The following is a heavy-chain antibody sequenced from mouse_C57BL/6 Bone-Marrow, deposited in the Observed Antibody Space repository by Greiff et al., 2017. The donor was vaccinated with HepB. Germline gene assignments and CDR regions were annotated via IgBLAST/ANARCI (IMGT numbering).Heavy chain of an antibody. Sequence: EVQVVESGGDLVKPGGSLKLSCAASGFTFSSYGMSWVRQTPDKRLEWVATISSGGSYTYYPDSVKGRFTISRDNAKNTLYLQMSSLKSEDTAMYYCARHVLRDWFAYWGQGTLVTVSA. J-gene: IGHJ3*01. CDR1: GFTFSSYG. CDR3: ARHVLRDWFAY. D-gene: IGHD1-1*01. CDR2: ISSGGSYT. V-gene: IGHV5-6*01.